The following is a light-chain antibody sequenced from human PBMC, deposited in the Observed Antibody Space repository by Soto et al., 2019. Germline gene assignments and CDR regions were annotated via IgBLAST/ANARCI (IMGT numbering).Light chain of an antibody. CDR3: QQDYNLLSLT. J-gene: IGKJ4*01. Sequence: PGDRVTLSCRASQSVSSSYLTWYQQKPGQAPRLLIYGASTRATSIPARFSGSGSGTDFTLTISSLQPEDFAVYYCQQDYNLLSLTFGGGTKVEIK. V-gene: IGKV3D-7*01. CDR1: QSVSSSY. CDR2: GAS.